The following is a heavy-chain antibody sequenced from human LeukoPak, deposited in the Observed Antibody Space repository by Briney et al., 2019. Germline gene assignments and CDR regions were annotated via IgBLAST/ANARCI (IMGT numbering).Heavy chain of an antibody. J-gene: IGHJ4*02. CDR2: ISGSGSNT. D-gene: IGHD2-8*02. CDR3: ATYRQVLLPFES. Sequence: GGSLRLSCAASGFTFDDYGMSWVRQAPGKGLEWVSAISGSGSNTNYADSVKGRFTISRDNSKNTLYLQMNSLRAEDTAVYYCATYRQVLLPFESWGQGTLVTVSS. V-gene: IGHV3-23*01. CDR1: GFTFDDYG.